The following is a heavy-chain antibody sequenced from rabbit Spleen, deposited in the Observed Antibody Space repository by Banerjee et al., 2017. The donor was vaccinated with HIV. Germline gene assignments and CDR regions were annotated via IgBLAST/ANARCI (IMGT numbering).Heavy chain of an antibody. CDR2: IDPVFGIT. V-gene: IGHV1S47*01. CDR1: GFDFSSYG. D-gene: IGHD8-1*01. CDR3: VRDSGSSFSSYGMDL. J-gene: IGHJ6*01. Sequence: QQQLVESGGGLVKPGASLTLTCKASGFDFSSYGVSWVRQAPGKGLEWIGYIDPVFGITYYANWVNGRLTISSHNAQNTLYLQLNSLTAADTATYFCVRDSGSSFSSYGMDLWGQGTLVTVS.